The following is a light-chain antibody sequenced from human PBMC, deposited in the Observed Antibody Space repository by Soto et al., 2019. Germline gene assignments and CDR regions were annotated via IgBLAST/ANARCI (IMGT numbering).Light chain of an antibody. CDR2: EVS. CDR3: SSYTSSSTLYV. CDR1: SSDVGGCNY. V-gene: IGLV2-14*01. J-gene: IGLJ1*01. Sequence: QSVLTQPASVSGSPGQSITISCTGTSSDVGGCNYVSWYQQHPGKAPKLMIYEVSHRPSGVSNRFSGSKSGNTASLTISGLQDEDVSDYYCSSYTSSSTLYVFGTGTKLTVL.